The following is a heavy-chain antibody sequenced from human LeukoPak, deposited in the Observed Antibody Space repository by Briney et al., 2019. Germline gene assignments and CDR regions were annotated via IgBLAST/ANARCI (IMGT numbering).Heavy chain of an antibody. V-gene: IGHV4-39*01. CDR2: IYYSGST. J-gene: IGHJ6*03. D-gene: IGHD5-18*01. CDR3: ARHSGYSYGYAYYYYYMDV. CDR1: GGSISSSSYY. Sequence: SEALSLTCTVSGGSISSSSYYWGWIRQPPGKGLEWIGSIYYSGSTYYNPSLKSRVTISVDPSKNQFSLKLSSVTAADTAVYYCARHSGYSYGYAYYYYYMDVWGKGTTVTVSS.